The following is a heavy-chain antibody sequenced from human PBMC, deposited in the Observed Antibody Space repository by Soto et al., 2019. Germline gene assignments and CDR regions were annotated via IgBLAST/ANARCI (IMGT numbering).Heavy chain of an antibody. CDR3: AKAGGSGSYYKAYYYYGMDV. V-gene: IGHV3-23*01. J-gene: IGHJ6*02. CDR1: GFTFSSYA. Sequence: PRGSLRLSCAASGFTFSSYAMSWVRQAPGKGLEWVSAISGSGGSTYYADSVKGRFTISRDNSKNTLYLQMNSLRAEDTAVYYCAKAGGSGSYYKAYYYYGMDVWGQGTTVTVSS. CDR2: ISGSGGST. D-gene: IGHD3-10*01.